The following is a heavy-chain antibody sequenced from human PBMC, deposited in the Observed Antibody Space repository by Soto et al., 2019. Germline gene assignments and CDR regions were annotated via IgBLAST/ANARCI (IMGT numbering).Heavy chain of an antibody. V-gene: IGHV3-21*01. Sequence: EVQLVESGGGLVKPGGSLRLSCAASGFTFSSYSMNWVRQAPGKGLEWVSSISSSSSYIYYADSVKGRFTISRDNAKNSRYLQMNSLRAEDTAVYYCAREENWNSGWFDPWGQGTLVTVSS. CDR3: AREENWNSGWFDP. D-gene: IGHD1-7*01. CDR1: GFTFSSYS. J-gene: IGHJ5*02. CDR2: ISSSSSYI.